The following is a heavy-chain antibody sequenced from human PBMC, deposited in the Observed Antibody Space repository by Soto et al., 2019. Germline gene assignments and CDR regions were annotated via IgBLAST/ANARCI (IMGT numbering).Heavy chain of an antibody. J-gene: IGHJ4*02. D-gene: IGHD3-10*01. V-gene: IGHV1-69*01. CDR3: ARDHLGSQTYYNCGLAC. CDR1: GGTFRTYA. CDR2: VIPMVGTQ. Sequence: QVQLVQSGAEVKKPGSSVKVSCKASGGTFRTYAISWMRQAPGQGLEWMGGVIPMVGTQNYAQKFQGRITITADASTRTAYKELSTLTFEHTAKSYCARDHLGSQTYYNCGLACWGQGTLVPVPS.